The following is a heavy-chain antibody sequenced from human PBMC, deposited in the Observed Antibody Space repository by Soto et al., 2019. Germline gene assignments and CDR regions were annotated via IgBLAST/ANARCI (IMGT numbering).Heavy chain of an antibody. J-gene: IGHJ6*02. V-gene: IGHV1-69*01. Sequence: QVQLVQSGAEVKKPGSSVKVSCKASGGTFSSYAISWVRQAPGQGLEWMGGIIPISGTANYAQKFQGRVTITADESTSPAYMEPSSLRSEDTAAYYCARSQGSTTSLEIYYYYYYGMDVWGQGTTVTVSS. CDR2: IIPISGTA. CDR3: ARSQGSTTSLEIYYYYYYGMDV. D-gene: IGHD2-2*01. CDR1: GGTFSSYA.